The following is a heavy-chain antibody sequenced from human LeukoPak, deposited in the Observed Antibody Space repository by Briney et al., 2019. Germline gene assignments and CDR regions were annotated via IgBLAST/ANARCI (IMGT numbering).Heavy chain of an antibody. CDR2: ISSSSSTI. CDR1: GFTFSSYA. J-gene: IGHJ3*02. Sequence: PGGSLRLSCAASGFTFSSYAMNWVRQAPGKGLEWVSYISSSSSTIYYADSVKGRFTISRDNAKNSLYLQMNSLRAEDTAVYYCARALEYSSSGGPVNDAFDIWGQGTMVTVSS. CDR3: ARALEYSSSGGPVNDAFDI. D-gene: IGHD6-6*01. V-gene: IGHV3-48*01.